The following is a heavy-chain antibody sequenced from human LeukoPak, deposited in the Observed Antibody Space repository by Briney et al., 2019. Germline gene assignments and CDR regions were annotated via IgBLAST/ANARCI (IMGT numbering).Heavy chain of an antibody. D-gene: IGHD5-12*01. CDR1: GFTFSSYG. CDR3: ARGWLRSGDYFDY. Sequence: GGSLRLSCTASGFTFSSYGMHWVRQAPGKGLEWVAVIWYDGSNKYYADSVKGRFTISRDNSKNTLYLQMNSLRAEDTAVYYCARGWLRSGDYFDYWGQGTLVTVSS. V-gene: IGHV3-33*08. J-gene: IGHJ4*02. CDR2: IWYDGSNK.